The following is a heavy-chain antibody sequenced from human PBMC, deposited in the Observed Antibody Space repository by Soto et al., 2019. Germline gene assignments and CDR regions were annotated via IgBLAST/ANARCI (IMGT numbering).Heavy chain of an antibody. Sequence: PGGSLRLSCAASGFTFSSYAMSWVRQAPGKGLEWVSAISGSGGSTYYADSVKGRFTISRDNSKNTLYLQMNSLRAEDTAVYYCAKARAQYYDFWSGYPVDYWSQGTLVTVSS. CDR1: GFTFSSYA. CDR2: ISGSGGST. CDR3: AKARAQYYDFWSGYPVDY. V-gene: IGHV3-23*01. D-gene: IGHD3-3*01. J-gene: IGHJ4*02.